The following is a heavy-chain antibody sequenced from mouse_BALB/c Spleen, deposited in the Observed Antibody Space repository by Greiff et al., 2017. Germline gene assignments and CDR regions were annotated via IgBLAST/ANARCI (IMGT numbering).Heavy chain of an antibody. CDR2: ISSGSSTI. CDR3: ASEGDYDGVFDV. J-gene: IGHJ1*01. Sequence: EVNLVESGGGLVQPGGSRKLSCAASGFTFSSFGMHWVRQAPEKGLEWVAYISSGSSTIYYADTVKGRFTISRDNPKNTLFLQMTSLKSEDTAMYYCASEGDYDGVFDVWGAGTTVTVSS. D-gene: IGHD2-4*01. CDR1: GFTFSSFG. V-gene: IGHV5-17*02.